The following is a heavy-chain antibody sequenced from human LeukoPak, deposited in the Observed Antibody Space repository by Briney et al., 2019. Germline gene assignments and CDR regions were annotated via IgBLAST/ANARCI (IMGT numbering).Heavy chain of an antibody. D-gene: IGHD6-13*01. V-gene: IGHV4-39*01. Sequence: GALRLSCAASGFTFGSYRMSWVRAAPGKGVEWVGSIYYSGSTSYNPSLKSRVTISVDTYKNQFSLELSSVTAADTAVHYCARHPGIAAAFDYWGQGTLVTVSS. J-gene: IGHJ4*02. CDR3: ARHPGIAAAFDY. CDR1: GFTFGSYR. CDR2: IYYSGST.